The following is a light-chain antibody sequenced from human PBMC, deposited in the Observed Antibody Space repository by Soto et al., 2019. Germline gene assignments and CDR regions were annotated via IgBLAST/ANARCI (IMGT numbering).Light chain of an antibody. CDR3: LSYTSANTRV. Sequence: QSVLTQPPSASGSPGQSVTITCSGTSSDVGEENYVSWYQQHPGKVPKLILYEVSKRPSGVPDRFSGSRSGNTASLTVSGLQPEDEADYYCLSYTSANTRVFGGGTKLTVL. V-gene: IGLV2-8*01. CDR2: EVS. CDR1: SSDVGEENY. J-gene: IGLJ3*02.